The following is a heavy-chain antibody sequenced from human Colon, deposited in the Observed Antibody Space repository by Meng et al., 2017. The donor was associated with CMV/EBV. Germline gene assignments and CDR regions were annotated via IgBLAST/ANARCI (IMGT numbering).Heavy chain of an antibody. J-gene: IGHJ4*02. D-gene: IGHD5-18*01. Sequence: QLQRQEAGPGLVQASESLALAFTLSGDSINSNTSNGGWIRQPPGKGLEWIGNVYYTDGTYYNPSLKSRVTISIDTSMNQFSLKLSSVTAADTAIYYCVRGGTAMVAHFDYWGQGALVTVSS. CDR1: GDSINSNTSN. V-gene: IGHV4-39*07. CDR3: VRGGTAMVAHFDY. CDR2: VYYTDGT.